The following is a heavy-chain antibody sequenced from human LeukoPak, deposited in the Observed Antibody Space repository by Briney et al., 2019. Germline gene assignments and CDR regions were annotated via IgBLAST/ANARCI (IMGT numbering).Heavy chain of an antibody. Sequence: ASVKVSCKASGYTFTGYFMHWVRQAPGQGLEWMGWINPNSGGTNYAQKFQGRVTMTRDTSISTAYMELSKMTCDDTAVYYCARDMYKSGWLGMDVWGQGTTVTVSS. V-gene: IGHV1-2*02. CDR3: ARDMYKSGWLGMDV. CDR2: INPNSGGT. D-gene: IGHD6-19*01. J-gene: IGHJ6*02. CDR1: GYTFTGYF.